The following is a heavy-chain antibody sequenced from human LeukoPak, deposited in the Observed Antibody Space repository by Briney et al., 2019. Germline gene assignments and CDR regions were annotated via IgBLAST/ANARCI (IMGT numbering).Heavy chain of an antibody. CDR2: IYYSGST. J-gene: IGHJ4*02. CDR3: ARGTNTYYDFWSGYYYLDY. V-gene: IGHV4-30-4*08. D-gene: IGHD3-3*01. Sequence: SQTLSLTCAVSGGSISSGGYSWSWIRQPPGKGLEWIGYIYYSGSTYYNPSLKSRVTISVDTSKNQFSLKLSSVTAADTAVYYCARGTNTYYDFWSGYYYLDYWGQGTLVTVSS. CDR1: GGSISSGGYS.